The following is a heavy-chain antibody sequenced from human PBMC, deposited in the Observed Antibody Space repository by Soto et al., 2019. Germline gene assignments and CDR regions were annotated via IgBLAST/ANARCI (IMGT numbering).Heavy chain of an antibody. V-gene: IGHV5-51*01. CDR2: IYPGDSET. CDR3: ARPGAPTDTVVYDF. Sequence: RGESLKISCKASEYSFANYWIGWVCQKPGKGLEWMGVIYPGDSETTYSPSFEGQVIISVDRSRGTAFLEWSSLKASDTAMYYCARPGAPTDTVVYDFWGQGTQVTVSS. D-gene: IGHD5-18*01. CDR1: EYSFANYW. J-gene: IGHJ4*02.